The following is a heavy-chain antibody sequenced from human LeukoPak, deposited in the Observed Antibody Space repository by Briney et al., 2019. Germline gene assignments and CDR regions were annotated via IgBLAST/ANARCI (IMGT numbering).Heavy chain of an antibody. V-gene: IGHV3-7*01. CDR3: ARAPMTTVSRFDY. Sequence: PGGSLRLSCAASGFTFSSYWMTWVRQAPGKGLEWVANIKQDGSEKYYVDSVKGRFTISRDNAENSLYLQMNSLRAEDTAVYYCARAPMTTVSRFDYWGQGTLVTVSS. J-gene: IGHJ4*02. CDR2: IKQDGSEK. CDR1: GFTFSSYW. D-gene: IGHD4-17*01.